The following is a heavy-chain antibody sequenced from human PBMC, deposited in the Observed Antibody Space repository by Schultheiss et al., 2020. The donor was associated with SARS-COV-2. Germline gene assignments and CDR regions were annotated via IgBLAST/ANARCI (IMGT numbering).Heavy chain of an antibody. CDR3: ASLHSYYYDSSGYMYNWFDP. CDR1: GYSFTSYW. CDR2: IYPGDSDT. D-gene: IGHD3-22*01. Sequence: GGSLRLSCKGSGYSFTSYWIGWVRQMPGKGLEWMGIIYPGDSDTRYSPSFQGQVTISADKSISTAYLQWSSLKASDTAMYYCASLHSYYYDSSGYMYNWFDPWGQGTLVTVSS. J-gene: IGHJ5*02. V-gene: IGHV5-51*01.